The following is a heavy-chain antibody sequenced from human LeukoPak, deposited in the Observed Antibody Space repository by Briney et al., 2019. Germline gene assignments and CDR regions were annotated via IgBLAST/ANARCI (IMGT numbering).Heavy chain of an antibody. V-gene: IGHV3-30-3*01. J-gene: IGHJ4*02. Sequence: QPGGSLRLSCAASGFTFSSYAMHWVRQAPGKGLEWVAVISYDGSNKYYADSVKGRFTISRDNSKNTLYLQMNSLGDEDTAVYYCARGVRGGYYLDYWGQGSLVTVSP. CDR3: ARGVRGGYYLDY. CDR1: GFTFSSYA. D-gene: IGHD3-16*01. CDR2: ISYDGSNK.